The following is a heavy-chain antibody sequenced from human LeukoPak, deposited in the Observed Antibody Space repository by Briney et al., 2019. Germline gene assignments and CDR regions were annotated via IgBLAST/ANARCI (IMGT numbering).Heavy chain of an antibody. V-gene: IGHV3-23*01. Sequence: GGSLRLSCAASGFTFSSYAMSWVRQAPGKGLEWVSAISGSGGSTYYADSVKGRFTISRDNSKNTLYLLMNSLRAEDTAVYYCAKDRDDFPIVNDYWGQGTLVTVSS. CDR2: ISGSGGST. CDR1: GFTFSSYA. D-gene: IGHD3/OR15-3a*01. J-gene: IGHJ4*02. CDR3: AKDRDDFPIVNDY.